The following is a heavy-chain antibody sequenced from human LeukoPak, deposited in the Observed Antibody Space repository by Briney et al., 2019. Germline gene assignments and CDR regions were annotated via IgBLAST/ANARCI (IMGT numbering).Heavy chain of an antibody. CDR2: ISGSSSAI. CDR3: AKNKGSGSYQHYSMDV. Sequence: QPGGSLRLSCEASGFTFSTYSMNWVRQAPGKGLEWVSYISGSSSAIYYADSVKGRFTISRDNAKNSLYLQMNSLTAEDTAVYYCAKNKGSGSYQHYSMDVWGKGTTVTVSS. J-gene: IGHJ6*03. D-gene: IGHD3-10*01. CDR1: GFTFSTYS. V-gene: IGHV3-48*01.